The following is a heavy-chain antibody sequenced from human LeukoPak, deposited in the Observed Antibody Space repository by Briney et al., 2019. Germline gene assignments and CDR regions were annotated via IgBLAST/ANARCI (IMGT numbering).Heavy chain of an antibody. CDR2: IKYDGSNK. CDR1: GFNFGIYG. D-gene: IGHD6-19*01. Sequence: GGSLRLSCAASGFNFGIYGMHWVRQAPGKGLEWVGFIKYDGSNKYYGDPAKGRFTVSRDKSKNTLYLQMNGLRAEDTAVYYCAKDLGITVARIGGFDSWGQGTLVTVSS. J-gene: IGHJ4*02. V-gene: IGHV3-30*02. CDR3: AKDLGITVARIGGFDS.